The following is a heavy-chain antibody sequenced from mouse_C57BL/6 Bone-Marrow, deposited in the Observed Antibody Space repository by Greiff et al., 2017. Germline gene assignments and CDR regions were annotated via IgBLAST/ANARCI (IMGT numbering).Heavy chain of an antibody. CDR2: LDPSDSYT. CDR1: GYTFTSYW. CDR3: AKGLLSPFAY. D-gene: IGHD2-3*01. J-gene: IGHJ3*01. V-gene: IGHV1-69*01. Sequence: QVQLQQPGAELVMPGASVKLSCQASGYTFTSYWMHRVKPRPGQGLAWIGELDPSDSYTNYNQKFKGKSTLTVDKASSTAYMQLSSLTSKDSAVYYCAKGLLSPFAYWGRGTLITVSA.